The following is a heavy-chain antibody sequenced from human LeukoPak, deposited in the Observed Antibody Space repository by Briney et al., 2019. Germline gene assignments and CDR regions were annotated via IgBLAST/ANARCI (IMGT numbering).Heavy chain of an antibody. V-gene: IGHV4-30-2*01. J-gene: IGHJ3*02. CDR2: IYHSGGT. CDR3: ARGGHRGYADFFYFEI. CDR1: GGSISSGGYS. Sequence: KASQTLSLTCVVSGGSISSGGYSWTWIRQPPGKGLEWIGYIYHSGGTYYNPSLKSRVTISVDRSKNQFSLKLSSVTAADTAVYYCARGGHRGYADFFYFEIWGQGTMVTVSS. D-gene: IGHD5-12*01.